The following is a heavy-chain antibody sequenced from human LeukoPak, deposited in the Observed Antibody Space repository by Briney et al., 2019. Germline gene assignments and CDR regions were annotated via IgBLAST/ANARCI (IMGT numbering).Heavy chain of an antibody. J-gene: IGHJ4*02. Sequence: PGGSLRLSWGAFGFTFIRSWMSAVRQVPGKGLEWGANIKQDESETYYVDSVKVRFTVSRDHTQNSLYLQLDSLRAEDTVVYYCARISTAVAGADYWGQGTLVTVSS. V-gene: IGHV3-7*01. D-gene: IGHD6-19*01. CDR1: GFTFIRSW. CDR3: ARISTAVAGADY. CDR2: IKQDESET.